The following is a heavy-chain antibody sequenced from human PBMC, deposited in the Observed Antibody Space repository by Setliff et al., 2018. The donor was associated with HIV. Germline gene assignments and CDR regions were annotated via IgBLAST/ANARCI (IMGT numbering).Heavy chain of an antibody. Sequence: PSETLSLTCAVSGYSISSGYYWGWIRQPPGKGLEWIGSIYHSGSTYDSPSLKSRVTISVDTSKNQFSLKLSSVTAADTAVYYCTTEDPWLRFGHWGQGTLVTVSS. CDR1: GYSISSGYY. V-gene: IGHV4-38-2*02. CDR2: IYHSGST. CDR3: TTEDPWLRFGH. J-gene: IGHJ5*02. D-gene: IGHD5-12*01.